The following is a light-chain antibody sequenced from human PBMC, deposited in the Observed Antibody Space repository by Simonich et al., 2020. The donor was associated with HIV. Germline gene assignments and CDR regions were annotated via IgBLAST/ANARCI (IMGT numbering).Light chain of an antibody. V-gene: IGKV4-1*01. CDR3: QQYYSVPLT. CDR1: QRVLYSSNNRNY. J-gene: IGKJ4*01. Sequence: DIVMTQSPDSLAVSLGERATINCKSRQRVLYSSNNRNYLAWYQQKPGQPPKLLIYWASTRESGVPDRFSGSGSGTDFTLTISSLQAEDVAVYYCQQYYSVPLTFGGGTKVEIK. CDR2: WAS.